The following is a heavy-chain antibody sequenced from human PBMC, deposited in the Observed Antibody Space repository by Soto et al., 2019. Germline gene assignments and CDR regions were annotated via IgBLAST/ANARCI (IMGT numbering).Heavy chain of an antibody. CDR2: IWYDGSNK. Sequence: PGGSLRLSCAASGFTFSSYGMHWVRQAPGKGLEWVAVIWYDGSNKYYADSVKGRFTISRDNSKNTLYLQMNSLRAEDTAVYYCARDPNSYYDFWSGYYRYYYGRDVWSQGTTVTVSS. CDR1: GFTFSSYG. CDR3: ARDPNSYYDFWSGYYRYYYGRDV. J-gene: IGHJ6*02. D-gene: IGHD3-3*01. V-gene: IGHV3-33*01.